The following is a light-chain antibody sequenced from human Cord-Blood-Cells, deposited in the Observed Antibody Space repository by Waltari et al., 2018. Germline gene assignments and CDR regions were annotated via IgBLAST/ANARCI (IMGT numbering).Light chain of an antibody. CDR1: SSDVGSYNL. V-gene: IGLV2-23*01. Sequence: QSALTQPASVSGSPGQSITLSCTGTSSDVGSYNLVSWYQQHPGKAPKLMIYEGSKRPSGVSNRCSGSKSGNTASLTISGLQAEDEADYYCCSYAGSSTYVFGTGTKVTVL. J-gene: IGLJ1*01. CDR2: EGS. CDR3: CSYAGSSTYV.